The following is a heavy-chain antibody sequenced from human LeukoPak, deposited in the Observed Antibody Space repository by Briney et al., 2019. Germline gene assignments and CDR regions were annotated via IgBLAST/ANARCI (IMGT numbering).Heavy chain of an antibody. V-gene: IGHV4-39*02. CDR2: IYYTGST. CDR3: ARDGGEDIVVVPAARDDNWFDP. D-gene: IGHD2-2*01. J-gene: IGHJ5*02. CDR1: GGSVSSSRYY. Sequence: PSETLSLTCPVSGGSVSSSRYYWGWIRQPPGKGLEWIGSIYYTGSTYYKPSLKSRVTISVDASKNQISLKLSSVTAADTAVYYCARDGGEDIVVVPAARDDNWFDPWGQGTLVTVSS.